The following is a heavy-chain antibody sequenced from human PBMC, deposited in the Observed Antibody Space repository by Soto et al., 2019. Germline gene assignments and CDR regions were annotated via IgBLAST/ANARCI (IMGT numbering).Heavy chain of an antibody. Sequence: GGSLRLSCAASGFTFSSYSMNWVRQAPGKGLEWVSSISSSSSYIYYADSVKGRFTISRDNAKNSLYLQMNSLRAEDTAVYYCARVTGDIVVVPAARGEYYYYYMDVWGKGTTVTVSS. CDR3: ARVTGDIVVVPAARGEYYYYYMDV. CDR2: ISSSSSYI. J-gene: IGHJ6*03. CDR1: GFTFSSYS. D-gene: IGHD2-2*01. V-gene: IGHV3-21*01.